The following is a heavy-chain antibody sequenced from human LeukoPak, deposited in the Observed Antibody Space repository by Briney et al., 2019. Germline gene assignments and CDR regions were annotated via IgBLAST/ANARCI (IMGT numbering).Heavy chain of an antibody. CDR1: GYTFTGYY. CDR3: ARVGTLMEVGAIPWFDP. V-gene: IGHV1-2*02. D-gene: IGHD1-26*01. J-gene: IGHJ5*02. CDR2: INPNGGGT. Sequence: ASVKVSCKASGYTFTGYYMHWVRQAPGQGREWMGWINPNGGGTNYAQKFQGRVTMTRDTSISTAYMELSRLRSDDTAVYYCARVGTLMEVGAIPWFDPWGQGTLVTVSS.